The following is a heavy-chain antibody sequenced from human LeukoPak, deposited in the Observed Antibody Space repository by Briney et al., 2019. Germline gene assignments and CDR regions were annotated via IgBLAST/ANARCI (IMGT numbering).Heavy chain of an antibody. Sequence: PSETLSLTCAVYGGSFSGYYWSWIRQPPGKGLEWIGEINHSGSTNYNPSLKSRVTISVDTSKNQFSLKLSSVTAADTAVYYCARAGRIVVVVAATPYNWFDPWGQGTLVTVSS. CDR2: INHSGST. V-gene: IGHV4-34*01. CDR1: GGSFSGYY. D-gene: IGHD2-15*01. J-gene: IGHJ5*02. CDR3: ARAGRIVVVVAATPYNWFDP.